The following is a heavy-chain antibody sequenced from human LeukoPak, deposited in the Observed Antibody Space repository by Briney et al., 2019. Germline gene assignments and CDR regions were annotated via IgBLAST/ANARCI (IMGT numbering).Heavy chain of an antibody. Sequence: GGSLRLSCAASGFTFRNYVIHWVRQAPGKGLEWVAVTSSDLNVKLYADSVKGRFTISRDNSKNTLYLQMNSLGAEDTAVYYCAKFAPSSPSSGWYYGMDVWGQGTTVTVSS. J-gene: IGHJ6*02. CDR2: TSSDLNVK. CDR3: AKFAPSSPSSGWYYGMDV. CDR1: GFTFRNYV. V-gene: IGHV3-30*18. D-gene: IGHD6-19*01.